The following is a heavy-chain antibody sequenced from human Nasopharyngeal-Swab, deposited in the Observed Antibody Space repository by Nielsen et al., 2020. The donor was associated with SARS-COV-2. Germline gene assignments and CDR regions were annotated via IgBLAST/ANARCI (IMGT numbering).Heavy chain of an antibody. CDR2: LEWHSGDV. CDR1: GFSFDDYA. J-gene: IGHJ6*02. Sequence: GGSLRLSCAASGFSFDDYAMHWVRLSPGKGLEWVSGLEWHSGDVGYADSVKGRFTISRDNAKNSLFLQMNSLRAEDTAVYYCARGCVLTGPSCYYYGMDVWGQGTTVTVSS. D-gene: IGHD3-9*01. V-gene: IGHV3-9*01. CDR3: ARGCVLTGPSCYYYGMDV.